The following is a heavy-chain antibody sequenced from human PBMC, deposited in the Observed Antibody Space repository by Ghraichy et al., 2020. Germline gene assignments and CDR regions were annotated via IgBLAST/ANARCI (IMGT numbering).Heavy chain of an antibody. Sequence: SLRLSCAASGFTFSSYAMSWVRQAPGKGLEWVSAISGSGGSTYYADSVKGRFTISRDNSKNTLYLQMNSLRAEDTAVYYCAKDGTRFLSQYNWFDYWGQGTLVTVSS. CDR3: AKDGTRFLSQYNWFDY. CDR1: GFTFSSYA. J-gene: IGHJ4*02. CDR2: ISGSGGST. V-gene: IGHV3-23*01. D-gene: IGHD1-1*01.